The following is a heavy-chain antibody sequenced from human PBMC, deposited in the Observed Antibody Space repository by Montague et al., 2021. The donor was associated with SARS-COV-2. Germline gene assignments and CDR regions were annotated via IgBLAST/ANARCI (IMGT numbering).Heavy chain of an antibody. Sequence: CAISGDSVVNLVTASCYSGESRSSTLLNSSHTCYSYAFFYVYAVSFKSRMTISPDTSKNQFSLQLSSVTPEDRAVYYCARDPRYSLSWSFDYCGQGTLVTVSS. CDR3: ARDPRYSLSWSFDY. CDR2: TCYSYAFFY. CDR1: GDSVVNLVTA. V-gene: IGHV6-1*01. J-gene: IGHJ4*02. D-gene: IGHD6-13*01.